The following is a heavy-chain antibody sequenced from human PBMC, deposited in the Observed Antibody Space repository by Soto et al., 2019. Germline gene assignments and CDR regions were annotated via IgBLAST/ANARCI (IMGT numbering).Heavy chain of an antibody. CDR1: GFTFGDYA. J-gene: IGHJ4*02. CDR2: IRSKAYGGTT. Sequence: GGSLRLSCTASGFTFGDYAMSWFRQAPGKGLEWVGFIRSKAYGGTTEYAASVKGRFTISRDDSKSIAYLQMNSLKTEDTAVYYCTRTDGLSTSLLGPFDYWGQGTLVTVSS. CDR3: TRTDGLSTSLLGPFDY. V-gene: IGHV3-49*03. D-gene: IGHD6-13*01.